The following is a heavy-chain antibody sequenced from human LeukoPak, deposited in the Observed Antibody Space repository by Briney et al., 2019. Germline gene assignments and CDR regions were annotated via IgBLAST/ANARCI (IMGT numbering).Heavy chain of an antibody. CDR2: TNPSGGNT. Sequence: ASVKVSCKVSGYTFTRYYMHWVRQAPGQGLEWMGITNPSGGNTNYAQKFQGRVTMTRDMSTSTVYMELSSLRSEDTAVYYCARGGYYDSSGYYYGHNYFDYWGQGTLVTVSS. V-gene: IGHV1-46*01. J-gene: IGHJ4*02. CDR3: ARGGYYDSSGYYYGHNYFDY. CDR1: GYTFTRYY. D-gene: IGHD3-22*01.